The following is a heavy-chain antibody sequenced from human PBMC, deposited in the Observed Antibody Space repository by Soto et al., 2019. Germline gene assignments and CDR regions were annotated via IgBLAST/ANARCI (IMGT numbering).Heavy chain of an antibody. CDR2: ISPDNGNT. J-gene: IGHJ4*02. V-gene: IGHV1-18*01. CDR3: ARDPRDSSGWLYPDY. D-gene: IGHD6-19*01. CDR1: GYTFTSYR. Sequence: ASVKVSCKASGYTFTSYRITWVRQAPGQGLEWMGWISPDNGNTKYAQKLQGRVTMTTDTSTSTAYMELRSLRSDDTAVYYCARDPRDSSGWLYPDYWGQGTLVTVSS.